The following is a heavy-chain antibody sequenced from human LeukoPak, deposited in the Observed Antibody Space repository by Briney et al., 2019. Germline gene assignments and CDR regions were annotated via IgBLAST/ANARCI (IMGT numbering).Heavy chain of an antibody. CDR3: ARDGSSSSSDWFDP. CDR2: IYTSGST. Sequence: PSETLSLTCTVSGGSISSYYWSWIRQPAGKGLEWIGRIYTSGSTNYNPSLKSRVTMSVDTSKNQFSLKLSSVTAADTALYHCARDGSSSSSDWFDPWGQGTLVAVSS. D-gene: IGHD6-13*01. J-gene: IGHJ5*02. V-gene: IGHV4-4*07. CDR1: GGSISSYY.